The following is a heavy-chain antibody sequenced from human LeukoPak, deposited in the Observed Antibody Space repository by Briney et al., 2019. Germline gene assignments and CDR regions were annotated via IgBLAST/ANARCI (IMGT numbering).Heavy chain of an antibody. CDR3: ARVDTAMNY. CDR2: ISTYNGNT. V-gene: IGHV1-18*01. D-gene: IGHD5-18*01. Sequence: ASVKVSCKASGYTFTSYAFSWVRQAPGQGLEWMGWISTYNGNTNYAQKLQGRVTITTDTSTSTAYMELRSLRSDDTAVYYCARVDTAMNYWGQGTLVTVSS. CDR1: GYTFTSYA. J-gene: IGHJ4*02.